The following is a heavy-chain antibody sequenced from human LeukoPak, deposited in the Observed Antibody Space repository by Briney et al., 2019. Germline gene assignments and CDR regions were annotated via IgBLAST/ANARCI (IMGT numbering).Heavy chain of an antibody. Sequence: PGGSLRLSCAASGFTFSNYAMNWVRQAPGKGLEWVSGIGGSDGSTYYADSVKGRFTISRDNSKNTLYLQMNSLRAEDTAVYFCAKDPFGYGSGSPRYFDYWGQGTLVTVSS. J-gene: IGHJ4*02. CDR2: IGGSDGST. CDR1: GFTFSNYA. V-gene: IGHV3-23*01. CDR3: AKDPFGYGSGSPRYFDY. D-gene: IGHD3-10*01.